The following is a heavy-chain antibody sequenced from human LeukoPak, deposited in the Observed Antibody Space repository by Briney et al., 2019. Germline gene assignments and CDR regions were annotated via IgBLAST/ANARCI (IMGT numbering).Heavy chain of an antibody. J-gene: IGHJ6*02. CDR1: GGTFIRYA. Sequence: APVKVSCQASGGTFIRYAISWVRQAPGQGVDGMGGSIPIFWTANYAQKFQGRVTITADESTSTVYMELSRLRSEDTAVYYCASARRITIFGVVKYYYYGMDVWGQGTTVTVSS. CDR3: ASARRITIFGVVKYYYYGMDV. D-gene: IGHD3-3*01. CDR2: SIPIFWTA. V-gene: IGHV1-69*13.